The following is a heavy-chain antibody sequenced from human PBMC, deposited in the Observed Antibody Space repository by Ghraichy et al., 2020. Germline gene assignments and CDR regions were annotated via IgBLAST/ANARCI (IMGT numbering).Heavy chain of an antibody. D-gene: IGHD3-22*01. Sequence: SVKVSCKASGGTFSSYAISWVRQAPGQGLEWMGGIIPIFGTANYAQKFQGRVTITADESTSTAYLELSSLRSEDTAVYYCARATYYYDSSGYYWGQGTLVTVSS. CDR2: IIPIFGTA. J-gene: IGHJ4*02. CDR1: GGTFSSYA. V-gene: IGHV1-69*13. CDR3: ARATYYYDSSGYY.